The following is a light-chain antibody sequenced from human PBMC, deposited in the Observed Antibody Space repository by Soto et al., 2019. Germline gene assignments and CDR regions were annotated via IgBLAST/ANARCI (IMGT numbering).Light chain of an antibody. CDR3: QQYNDFPYS. Sequence: DIQMTQSPSTLSASVGDGVTITCRASQSIGSWLAWFQQKPGEAPKRLISKATNLQSGVPSRFSGSGSATDFRLTISSLQPVDSATYYCQQYNDFPYSFGPGTKIDI. CDR2: KAT. J-gene: IGKJ3*01. CDR1: QSIGSW. V-gene: IGKV1-5*03.